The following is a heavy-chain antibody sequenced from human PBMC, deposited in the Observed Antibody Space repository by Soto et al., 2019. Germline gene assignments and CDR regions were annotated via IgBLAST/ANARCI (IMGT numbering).Heavy chain of an antibody. J-gene: IGHJ6*02. CDR2: TYYRSKWYN. Sequence: SQTLSLTCAISGDSVSSNSAAWNWIRQSPSRGLEWLGRTYYRSKWYNDYAVSVKSRITINPDTSKNQFSLQLNSVTPEDTAVYYCARDRRGYCSSTSCYHHYYYGMDVWGQGTTVTVSS. V-gene: IGHV6-1*01. D-gene: IGHD2-2*01. CDR1: GDSVSSNSAA. CDR3: ARDRRGYCSSTSCYHHYYYGMDV.